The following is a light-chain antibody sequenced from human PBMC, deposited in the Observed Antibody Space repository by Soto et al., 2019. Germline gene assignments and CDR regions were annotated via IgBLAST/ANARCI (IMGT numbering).Light chain of an antibody. J-gene: IGLJ3*02. CDR2: LEGSGSY. Sequence: QLVLTQSSSASASLGSSVKLTCTLSSGHSSYIIAWHQQQPGKAPRYLMKLEGSGSYNKGSGVPDRFSGSSSGADRYLTISNLQFEDEADYYCETWDSLRVFGGGTKLTVL. V-gene: IGLV4-60*02. CDR1: SGHSSYI. CDR3: ETWDSLRV.